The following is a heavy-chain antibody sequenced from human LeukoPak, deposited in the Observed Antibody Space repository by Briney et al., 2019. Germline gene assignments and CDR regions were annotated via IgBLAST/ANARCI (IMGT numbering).Heavy chain of an antibody. V-gene: IGHV3-7*01. J-gene: IGHJ6*02. Sequence: GGSLRLSCAASGFTFKTYDMTWVRQAPGKGLEWVANIKQDGSEKYYVDSVKGRFTISRDNAKNSLYLQMNSLRAEDTAVYYCARELLHPDLDIVVVPAAMDVWGQGTTVTVSS. CDR2: IKQDGSEK. CDR1: GFTFKTYD. CDR3: ARELLHPDLDIVVVPAAMDV. D-gene: IGHD2-2*01.